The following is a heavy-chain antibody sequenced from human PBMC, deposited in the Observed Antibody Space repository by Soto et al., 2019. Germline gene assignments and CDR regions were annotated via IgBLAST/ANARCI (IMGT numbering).Heavy chain of an antibody. J-gene: IGHJ5*02. CDR1: GGTFSTYT. CDR2: IIPIIGII. Sequence: QVQLVQSGAEVKKPGSSVKVSCKASGGTFSTYTITWVRQAPGQGLEWMGRIIPIIGIINYAQKFQGRVTITADKFTGRAYMELTRLRSDYTAVYYCAGDPDSHYNDSHASSYPWGQGTLVTVSS. V-gene: IGHV1-69*08. CDR3: AGDPDSHYNDSHASSYP. D-gene: IGHD3-22*01.